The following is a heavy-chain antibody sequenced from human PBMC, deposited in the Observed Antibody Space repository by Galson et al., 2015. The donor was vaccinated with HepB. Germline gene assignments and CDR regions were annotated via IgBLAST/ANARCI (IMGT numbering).Heavy chain of an antibody. J-gene: IGHJ6*02. CDR3: AREVVVPAETPSYYYGMDV. Sequence: SVKVSCKASGYTFTGYYMHWVRQAPGQGLEWMGWINPNSGGTNYAQKFQGWVTMTRDTSISTAYMELSRLRSDDTAVYYCAREVVVPAETPSYYYGMDVWGQGTTVTVSS. D-gene: IGHD2-2*01. V-gene: IGHV1-2*04. CDR2: INPNSGGT. CDR1: GYTFTGYY.